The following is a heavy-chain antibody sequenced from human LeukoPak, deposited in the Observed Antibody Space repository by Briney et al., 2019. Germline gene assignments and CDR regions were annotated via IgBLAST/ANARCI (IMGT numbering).Heavy chain of an antibody. J-gene: IGHJ6*02. CDR1: GCTLTELS. D-gene: IGHD3-3*01. V-gene: IGHV1-24*01. Sequence: ASVKVSCKVSGCTLTELSMHWVRQAPGKGLEWMGGFDPEDGETIYAQKFQGRVTMTEDTSTDTAYMELSSLRSEDTAVYYCATDDRMTYDLWSGRNRHIPEYYYYYGMDAWGQGTTVTVSS. CDR2: FDPEDGET. CDR3: ATDDRMTYDLWSGRNRHIPEYYYYYGMDA.